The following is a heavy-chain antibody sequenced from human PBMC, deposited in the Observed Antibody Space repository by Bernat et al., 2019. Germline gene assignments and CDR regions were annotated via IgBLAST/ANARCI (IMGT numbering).Heavy chain of an antibody. J-gene: IGHJ4*02. CDR1: GGSISRSSYY. CDR2: IYYSGST. D-gene: IGHD5-18*01. V-gene: IGHV4-39*01. Sequence: QLQLQESGPGLVKPSETLSLTCTVSGGSISRSSYYWGWIRQPPGRGLEWIGSIYYSGSTYDNPSLRSRVTISVDTSKNQFSLKLSSVTAADTAVYSCATWIRGFASWGQGTLVTVSS. CDR3: ATWIRGFAS.